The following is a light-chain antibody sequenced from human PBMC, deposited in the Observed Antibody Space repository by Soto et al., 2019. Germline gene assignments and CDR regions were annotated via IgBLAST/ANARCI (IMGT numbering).Light chain of an antibody. V-gene: IGLV4-69*01. CDR3: QSWGTGIRV. CDR2: FNSDGSH. CDR1: SGHSSYA. J-gene: IGLJ7*01. Sequence: QPVLTQSPSASASLGASVKLTCTLSSGHSSYAIAWHQQQPEKGPRYLMKFNSDGSHSKGDGIPDRFSGSSSGAERYLTISSLQSEDEADYYCQSWGTGIRVFGGGTQLTVL.